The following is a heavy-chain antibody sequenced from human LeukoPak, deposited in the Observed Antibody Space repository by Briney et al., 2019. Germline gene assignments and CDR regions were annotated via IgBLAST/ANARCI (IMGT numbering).Heavy chain of an antibody. V-gene: IGHV3-11*01. Sequence: TGGSLRLSCAASGFTFNDYYMSWIRQAPGKGLEWLSYINIGGTNTHYADSVKGRFTISRDNAKKSLYLEMNNLRAEDTAVYYCATDGAGFDAWGQGVLVTVSS. CDR1: GFTFNDYY. J-gene: IGHJ5*02. CDR3: ATDGAGFDA. CDR2: INIGGTNT.